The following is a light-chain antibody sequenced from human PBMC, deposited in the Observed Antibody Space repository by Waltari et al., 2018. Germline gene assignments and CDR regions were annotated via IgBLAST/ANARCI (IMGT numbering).Light chain of an antibody. CDR2: GAS. V-gene: IGKV4-1*01. CDR1: QSVLYSPNNKNS. CDR3: HQYYNTPFT. J-gene: IGKJ3*01. Sequence: DIVMTQSPDSLAVSLGERATINCKSSQSVLYSPNNKNSLCWYQQKPGQPPKLLIYGASTRESGVPDRFSGSGSGTDFTLTISSLQAEDVAVYYCHQYYNTPFTFGPGTKVDIK.